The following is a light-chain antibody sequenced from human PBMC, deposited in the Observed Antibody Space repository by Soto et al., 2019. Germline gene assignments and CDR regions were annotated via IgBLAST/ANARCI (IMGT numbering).Light chain of an antibody. CDR1: SSDVGGYKY. CDR3: SSYAGINNLGV. Sequence: QSALTQPPSASGSPGQSVTISCTGTSSDVGGYKYVSWYQQHPGKAPKLMIFEVNKRPSGVPDRFSGSKSGSTASLTVSGLQAEEEAAYYCSSYAGINNLGVFGTGTKVTVL. V-gene: IGLV2-8*01. J-gene: IGLJ1*01. CDR2: EVN.